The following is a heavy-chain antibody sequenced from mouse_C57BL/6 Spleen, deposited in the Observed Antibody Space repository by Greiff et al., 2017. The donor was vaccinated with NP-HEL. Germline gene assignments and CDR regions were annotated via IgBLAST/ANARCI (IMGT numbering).Heavy chain of an antibody. CDR3: ARYYDYDVSAMDY. CDR1: GYTFTSYG. J-gene: IGHJ4*01. CDR2: IYLGNGYT. Sequence: SGAELVRPGSSVKMSCKTSGYTFTSYGINWVKQRPGQGLEWIGYIYLGNGYTEYNEKFKGKATLTSDTSSSTAYMQLSSLTSEDSAIYFCARYYDYDVSAMDYWGQGTSVTVSS. D-gene: IGHD2-4*01. V-gene: IGHV1-58*01.